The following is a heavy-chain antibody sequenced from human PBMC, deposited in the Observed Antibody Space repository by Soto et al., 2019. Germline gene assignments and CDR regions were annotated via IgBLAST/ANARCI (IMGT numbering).Heavy chain of an antibody. D-gene: IGHD6-13*01. J-gene: IGHJ6*02. Sequence: GGSLRLSCAASGFTFSEYYVTWIRQAPGKGLEWVSSISSSGDNIYYADSVKGRFTISRDNAKNSLYLQMNSLRAEDTAVYYCAREGGDIAAAGASYYYYGMDVWGQGTTVTVSS. CDR2: ISSSGDNI. CDR3: AREGGDIAAAGASYYYYGMDV. CDR1: GFTFSEYY. V-gene: IGHV3-11*04.